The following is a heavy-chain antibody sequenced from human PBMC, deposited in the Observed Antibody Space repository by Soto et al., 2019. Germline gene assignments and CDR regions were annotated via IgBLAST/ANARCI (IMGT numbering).Heavy chain of an antibody. CDR3: AREGPPYDFWSGYYPYFDY. J-gene: IGHJ4*02. CDR2: ISAYNGNT. D-gene: IGHD3-3*01. CDR1: GYTFTGYG. Sequence: ASVKVSCKASGYTFTGYGIGWVRQAPGQGLEWMGWISAYNGNTNYAQKLQGRVTMTTDTSTSTAYMELRSLRSDDTAVYYCAREGPPYDFWSGYYPYFDYWGQGTLVTVSS. V-gene: IGHV1-18*01.